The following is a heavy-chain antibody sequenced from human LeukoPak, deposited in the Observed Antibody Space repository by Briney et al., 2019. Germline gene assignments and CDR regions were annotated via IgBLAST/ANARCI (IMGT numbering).Heavy chain of an antibody. J-gene: IGHJ4*02. CDR1: GFTFSSHG. D-gene: IGHD5-24*01. CDR2: ISPNGVIT. Sequence: PGGSLRLSCAASGFTFSSHGMNWVRQAPGKGLEWVSGISPNGVITYYADSVKVRFTISRDNSKGTVYLQMNSLRPEDTAVYYCAKDDAWLQYGNWGRGTLVTVSS. V-gene: IGHV3-23*01. CDR3: AKDDAWLQYGN.